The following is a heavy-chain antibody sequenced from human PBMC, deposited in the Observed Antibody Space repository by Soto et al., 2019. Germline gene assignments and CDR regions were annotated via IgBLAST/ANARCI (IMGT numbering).Heavy chain of an antibody. Sequence: SETLSLTCTVSGGSISSGGYYWSWIRQHPGKGLEWIGYIYYSGSTYYNPSLKSRVTISVDTSKNQFSLKLSSVTAADTAVYYCAREAAGDYLFPPNYYYYMDVWGKGTTVTVSS. CDR2: IYYSGST. D-gene: IGHD4-17*01. CDR1: GGSISSGGYY. V-gene: IGHV4-31*03. CDR3: AREAAGDYLFPPNYYYYMDV. J-gene: IGHJ6*03.